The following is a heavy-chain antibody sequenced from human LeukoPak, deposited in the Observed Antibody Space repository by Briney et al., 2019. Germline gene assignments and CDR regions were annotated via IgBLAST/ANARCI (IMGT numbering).Heavy chain of an antibody. CDR1: DGSISSGSYY. CDR3: ASQYDSSGYLVGFDY. CDR2: IYYSGTT. Sequence: SETLSLTCTVSDGSISSGSYYWGWIRQPPGKGLEWIGSIYYSGTTYYNPSLKSRVTMSVDTSKNQFSLKLTSVTAADTALYYCASQYDSSGYLVGFDYWGQGTLVTVPS. D-gene: IGHD3-22*01. V-gene: IGHV4-39*01. J-gene: IGHJ4*02.